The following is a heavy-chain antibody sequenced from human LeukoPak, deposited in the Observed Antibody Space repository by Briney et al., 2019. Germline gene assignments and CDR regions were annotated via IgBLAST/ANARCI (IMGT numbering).Heavy chain of an antibody. J-gene: IGHJ4*02. D-gene: IGHD3-22*01. Sequence: GASVKVSCKASGYTFTSYYMHWVRQAPGQGLEWTGIINPRGGSTSYAQKFQGRVTMTRDTSTCTVYMELSSLGSEDTAVYYCARDTPYDTSGYFFDYWGQGTLVTVSS. CDR3: ARDTPYDTSGYFFDY. CDR2: INPRGGST. V-gene: IGHV1-46*01. CDR1: GYTFTSYY.